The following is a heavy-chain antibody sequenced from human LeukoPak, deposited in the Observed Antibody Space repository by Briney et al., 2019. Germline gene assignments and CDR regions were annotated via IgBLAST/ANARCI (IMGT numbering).Heavy chain of an antibody. V-gene: IGHV3-23*01. D-gene: IGHD5-18*01. Sequence: GGSLRLSCAASGFTFSSYAMSWVRQAPGKGLEWVSAISGSGGSTYHADSVKGRFTISRDNSKNTLYLQMNSLRAEDTAVYYCAKDLSGYSYGNPYYFDYWGQGTLVTVSS. J-gene: IGHJ4*02. CDR2: ISGSGGST. CDR3: AKDLSGYSYGNPYYFDY. CDR1: GFTFSSYA.